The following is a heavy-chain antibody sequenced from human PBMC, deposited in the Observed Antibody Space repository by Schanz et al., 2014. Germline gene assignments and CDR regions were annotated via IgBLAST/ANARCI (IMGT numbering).Heavy chain of an antibody. J-gene: IGHJ4*02. D-gene: IGHD3-9*01. CDR1: GFTFSNYG. CDR2: IYSGGST. Sequence: VQLVESGGGVVRPGRSLRLSCAASGFTFSNYGMHWVRQAPGKGLEWVAVIYSGGSTFYTDSVKGRFTISRDNSKNTLYLQMNSLRAEDTAVYYCAMGYFGSPFDFWGQGTLVTVSS. CDR3: AMGYFGSPFDF. V-gene: IGHV3-NL1*01.